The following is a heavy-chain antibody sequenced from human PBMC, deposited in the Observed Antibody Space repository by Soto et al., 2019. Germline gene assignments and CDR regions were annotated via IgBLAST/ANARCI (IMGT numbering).Heavy chain of an antibody. Sequence: QLQLQESGPGLVKPSETLSLTCTVSGGSISSSSYYWGWIRQPPGKGLEWIGSIYYSGSTYYNPSLKSRVTISVDTSKNQFSLKLSSVTAADTAVYYCAMTPDYGKEFDYWGQGTLVTVSS. J-gene: IGHJ4*02. CDR3: AMTPDYGKEFDY. V-gene: IGHV4-39*01. CDR2: IYYSGST. CDR1: GGSISSSSYY. D-gene: IGHD4-17*01.